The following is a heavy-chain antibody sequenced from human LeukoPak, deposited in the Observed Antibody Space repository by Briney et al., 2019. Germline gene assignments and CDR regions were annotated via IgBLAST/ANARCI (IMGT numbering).Heavy chain of an antibody. Sequence: GASVKVSCKASGYTFTSYAMHWVRQAPGQRLEWMGWINAGNGNTKYSQKFQGRVTITRDTSASTAYMELSSLKSEDTAVYYCARANLGSGGSGSYYSQWGQGTLVTVSS. V-gene: IGHV1-3*01. J-gene: IGHJ4*02. CDR3: ARANLGSGGSGSYYSQ. CDR1: GYTFTSYA. CDR2: INAGNGNT. D-gene: IGHD3-10*01.